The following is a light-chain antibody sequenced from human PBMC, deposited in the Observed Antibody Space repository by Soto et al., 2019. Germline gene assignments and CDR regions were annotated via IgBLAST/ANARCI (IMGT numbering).Light chain of an antibody. V-gene: IGLV2-23*01. CDR3: CSYAAGSTYV. Sequence: QSVLTQPASVSGSPGQSITISCTGTSSDVGNYNLVSWFQQHPDKAPKLMIYEGHKRPSGVSNRFSGFKSDNTASLTISGLQAEDEADYYCCSYAAGSTYVFGTGPKLTVL. J-gene: IGLJ1*01. CDR2: EGH. CDR1: SSDVGNYNL.